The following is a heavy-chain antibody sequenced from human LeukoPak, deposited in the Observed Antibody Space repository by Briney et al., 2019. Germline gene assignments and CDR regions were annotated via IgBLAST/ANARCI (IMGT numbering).Heavy chain of an antibody. CDR2: INAGNGNT. CDR3: ARDQSRSLGAFDI. Sequence: ASVKVSCKASGYTFTSYGISWVRQAPGQGLEWMGWINAGNGNTKYSQKFQGRVTITRDTSASTAYMELSSLRSEDTAVYYCARDQSRSLGAFDIWGQGTMVTVSS. V-gene: IGHV1-3*01. CDR1: GYTFTSYG. J-gene: IGHJ3*02. D-gene: IGHD7-27*01.